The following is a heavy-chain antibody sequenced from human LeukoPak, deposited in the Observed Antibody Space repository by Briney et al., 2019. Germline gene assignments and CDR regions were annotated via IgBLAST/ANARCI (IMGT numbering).Heavy chain of an antibody. V-gene: IGHV4-59*08. CDR3: ARLSILSLNAFDI. Sequence: KSSETLSLTCTVSGGSISSYYWSWIRQPPGKGLEWIGYIYYTGSTNYNPSLESRVTISVDTSKNQFSLKLSSVTAADTAVYYCARLSILSLNAFDIWGQGTVVTVSS. CDR1: GGSISSYY. J-gene: IGHJ3*02. CDR2: IYYTGST.